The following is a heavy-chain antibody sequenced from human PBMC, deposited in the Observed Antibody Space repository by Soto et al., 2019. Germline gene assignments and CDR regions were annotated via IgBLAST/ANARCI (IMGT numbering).Heavy chain of an antibody. Sequence: GTLRLACAASGFFVENFDLSWVRLRPAKGQEWISSISGSGFKKYCADSVKGRFTISRYNSKSTVYLELNNLSAEDTAVYHCAKNQGVELVPLATVDWFDPWGQGSVVTVSS. CDR1: GFFVENFD. CDR2: ISGSGFKK. CDR3: AKNQGVELVPLATVDWFDP. J-gene: IGHJ5*02. V-gene: IGHV3-23*01. D-gene: IGHD1-26*01.